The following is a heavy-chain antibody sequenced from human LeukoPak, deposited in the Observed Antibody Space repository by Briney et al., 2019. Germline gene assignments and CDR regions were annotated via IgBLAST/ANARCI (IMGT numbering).Heavy chain of an antibody. J-gene: IGHJ3*02. CDR3: TSELMVRGVSAFNI. V-gene: IGHV4-59*01. CDR2: MYYSGST. Sequence: TSETLSFTSTVSGGSISSFYWSWIPHPPGKGREWSGYMYYSGSTNYKTSLNSRVTISVDSSNNHLSLQLNSVTAANTAVYYGTSELMVRGVSAFNISGQGAMVTVSS. CDR1: GGSISSFY. D-gene: IGHD3-10*01.